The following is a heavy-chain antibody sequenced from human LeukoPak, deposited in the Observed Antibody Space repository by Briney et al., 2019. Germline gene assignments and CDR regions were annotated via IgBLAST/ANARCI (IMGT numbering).Heavy chain of an antibody. Sequence: GGSLRLSCAASGFTFSSYGMHSVRQAPGKGLEWVAFIRYDGSNKYYADSVKGRFTISRDNSKNTLYLQMNSLRAEDTAVYYCAKDLRRARYFDYWGQGTLVTVSS. V-gene: IGHV3-30*02. CDR2: IRYDGSNK. J-gene: IGHJ4*02. CDR3: AKDLRRARYFDY. CDR1: GFTFSSYG.